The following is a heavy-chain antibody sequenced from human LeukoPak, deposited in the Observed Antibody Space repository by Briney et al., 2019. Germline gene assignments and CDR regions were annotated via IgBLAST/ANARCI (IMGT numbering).Heavy chain of an antibody. D-gene: IGHD3-22*01. Sequence: SETLSLTCAFSGYSISSGYYWGWIRQPPGKGLEWIGSIYHSGSIYYNPSLKSRITISVDTSKNQFSLKLRSVTASDTAVYYCARPVGLRITTRYDAFDIWGQGTMVTVSS. CDR3: ARPVGLRITTRYDAFDI. V-gene: IGHV4-38-2*01. CDR1: GYSISSGYY. CDR2: IYHSGSI. J-gene: IGHJ3*02.